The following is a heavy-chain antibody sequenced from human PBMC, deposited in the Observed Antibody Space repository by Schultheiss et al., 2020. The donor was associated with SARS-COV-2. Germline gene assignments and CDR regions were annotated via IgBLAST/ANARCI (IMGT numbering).Heavy chain of an antibody. J-gene: IGHJ4*02. CDR1: GFTFSRYN. V-gene: IGHV3-21*04. CDR2: ISSSGSL. Sequence: GGSLRLSCAASGFTFSRYNMNWVRQAPGKGLEWVSSISSSGSLYYTNSVKGRYIISRDNSKNTLYLQMNSLRAEDTAVYYCTKRNWLDFWGQGTLVTVSS. CDR3: TKRNWLDF. D-gene: IGHD1-1*01.